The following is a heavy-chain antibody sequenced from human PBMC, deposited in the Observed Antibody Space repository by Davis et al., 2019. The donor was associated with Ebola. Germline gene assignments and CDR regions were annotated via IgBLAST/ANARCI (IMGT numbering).Heavy chain of an antibody. Sequence: AASAQVFCKASAGTSISNSISCVRQAPGQGLEWMGRIIPILGKANYAQKFQGRVTITADKSTSTASMELSSLRSEDTAVYYCAREGTSSGFFDYWGQGTPVTVSS. V-gene: IGHV1-69*08. J-gene: IGHJ4*02. D-gene: IGHD6-19*01. CDR2: IIPILGKA. CDR1: AGTSISNS. CDR3: AREGTSSGFFDY.